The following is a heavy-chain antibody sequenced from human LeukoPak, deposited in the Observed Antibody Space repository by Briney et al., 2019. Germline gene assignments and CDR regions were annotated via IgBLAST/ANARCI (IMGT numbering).Heavy chain of an antibody. V-gene: IGHV1-2*02. CDR3: ATGVNFDY. Sequence: ASVKVSCKASGYTFTSYGISWVRQAPGQGLEWMGWINPNSGATNYAQKFQGRVTMTRDTSITTAYMELSSLRSDDTAIFYCATGVNFDYWGQGTLDSVSS. J-gene: IGHJ4*02. CDR2: INPNSGAT. CDR1: GYTFTSYG.